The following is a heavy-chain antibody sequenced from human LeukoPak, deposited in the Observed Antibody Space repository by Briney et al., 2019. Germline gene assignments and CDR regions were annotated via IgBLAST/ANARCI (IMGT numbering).Heavy chain of an antibody. Sequence: SAKISCKASAGTFSSYAISCVRQAPGQGLEWMGGIIPIFGTANYAQKFQGRVTITTDESTSTAYMELSSLRSEDTAVYYCARVRYCSSISCSHFDYWGQGTLVTVSS. V-gene: IGHV1-69*05. D-gene: IGHD2-2*01. CDR2: IIPIFGTA. CDR3: ARVRYCSSISCSHFDY. CDR1: AGTFSSYA. J-gene: IGHJ4*02.